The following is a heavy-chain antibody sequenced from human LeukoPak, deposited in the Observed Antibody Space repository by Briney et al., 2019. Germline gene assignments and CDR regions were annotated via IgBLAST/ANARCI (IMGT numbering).Heavy chain of an antibody. J-gene: IGHJ4*02. CDR2: ITWNSDTI. D-gene: IGHD6-6*01. CDR1: GFTFDDYA. CDR3: AKVEYSSSSRFDY. Sequence: GRSLRLSCAASGFTFDDYAMHWVRQVPGKGLEWVSGITWNSDTIDSADSVKGRFTISRDNAKKSLYLQMNSLRAEDTAVYYCAKVEYSSSSRFDYWGQGTLVTVSS. V-gene: IGHV3-9*01.